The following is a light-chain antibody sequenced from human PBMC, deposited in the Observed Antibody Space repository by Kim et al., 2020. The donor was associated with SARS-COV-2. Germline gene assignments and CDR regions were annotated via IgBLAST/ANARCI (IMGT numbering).Light chain of an antibody. CDR1: QNVANF. V-gene: IGKV1-39*01. Sequence: DIQMTQSPSSLSASVGERVTITCRASQNVANFLNWYQQSPGKAPKLLIYSASSLQSGVPSRCSGSGSVTDFTLTISSLQPEDFATYFYQQSYFIPYTFGQGTKLEIK. J-gene: IGKJ2*01. CDR3: QQSYFIPYT. CDR2: SAS.